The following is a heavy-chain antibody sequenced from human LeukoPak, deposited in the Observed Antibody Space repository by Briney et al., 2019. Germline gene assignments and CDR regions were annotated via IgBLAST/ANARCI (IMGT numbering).Heavy chain of an antibody. CDR3: AKDRDFYGSGTDYYMDV. V-gene: IGHV3-30*02. CDR2: IRFDGTKK. CDR1: GFTFSSYG. J-gene: IGHJ6*03. Sequence: GGSLRLSCVASGFTFSSYGIHWARQAPGKGLEWVAFIRFDGTKKYYADSVKGRFTISRDNSKNTLYLQMNSLRAEDTAVYYCAKDRDFYGSGTDYYMDVWGKGTTVTISS. D-gene: IGHD3-10*01.